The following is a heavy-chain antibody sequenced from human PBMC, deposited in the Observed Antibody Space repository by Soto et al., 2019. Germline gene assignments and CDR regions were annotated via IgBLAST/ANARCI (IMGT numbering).Heavy chain of an antibody. CDR2: ISGSGSGT. J-gene: IGHJ4*02. Sequence: GGSLRLSCAVSGLTFSNYAINWVRQAPGKGLEWVAAISGSGSGTYRADWAKGRFTISRDNSKNTVYLQMNSLRAEDTALYYCARAGLGVPGDHWDYWGKGTLVTVSS. D-gene: IGHD2-21*01. CDR3: ARAGLGVPGDHWDY. V-gene: IGHV3-23*01. CDR1: GLTFSNYA.